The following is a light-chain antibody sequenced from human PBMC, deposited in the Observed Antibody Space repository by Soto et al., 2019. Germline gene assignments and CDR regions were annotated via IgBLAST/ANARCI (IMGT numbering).Light chain of an antibody. CDR3: TSYASGSSHVV. Sequence: QSALTQPASVSGSPGQSITLSCTGTSSDIGGYDYVYWYQRHPGKAPKLIMYDVNNRPSRVSNRFSGSKSGNTASLTISGLQAEDEADYYCTSYASGSSHVVFGGGTKLTVL. CDR2: DVN. J-gene: IGLJ2*01. CDR1: SSDIGGYDY. V-gene: IGLV2-14*01.